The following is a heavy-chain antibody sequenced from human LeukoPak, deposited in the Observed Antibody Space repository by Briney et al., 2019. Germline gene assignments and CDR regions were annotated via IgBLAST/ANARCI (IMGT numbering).Heavy chain of an antibody. J-gene: IGHJ6*03. Sequence: GGSLRLSCAASGFTFSSYSMNWVRQAPGKGLEWVSYISSSSTVYYADPVKGRFTISRDNAKNSLYLQMNSLRAEDTAVYYCARDGVVVVPAAILPESQNYYYYYMDVWGKGTTVTVSS. V-gene: IGHV3-48*01. CDR2: ISSSSTV. D-gene: IGHD2-2*01. CDR3: ARDGVVVVPAAILPESQNYYYYYMDV. CDR1: GFTFSSYS.